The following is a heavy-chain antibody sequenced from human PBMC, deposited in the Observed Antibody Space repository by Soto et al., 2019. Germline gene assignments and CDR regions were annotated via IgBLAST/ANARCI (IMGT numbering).Heavy chain of an antibody. CDR2: MNPNSGNT. Sequence: ASVKVSCKASGYTFTSYDINWVRQDTGQGLEWMGWMNPNSGNTGYAQKFQGRVTMTRNTSISTSYMELSSLRSEDTAFYYCARDLWGSAGEDAFDIWGQGTMVTVSS. CDR1: GYTFTSYD. D-gene: IGHD3-10*01. CDR3: ARDLWGSAGEDAFDI. V-gene: IGHV1-8*01. J-gene: IGHJ3*02.